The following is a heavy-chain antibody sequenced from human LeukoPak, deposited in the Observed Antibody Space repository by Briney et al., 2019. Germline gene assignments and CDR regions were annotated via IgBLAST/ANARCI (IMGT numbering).Heavy chain of an antibody. J-gene: IGHJ3*02. CDR3: ALGPDAFDI. CDR1: GGSFSGYY. CDR2: INHSGST. V-gene: IGHV4-34*01. Sequence: PSETLSLTCAVYGGSFSGYYWSWIRQPPGKGLEWIGEINHSGSTNYNPSFKSRVTISVDTSKNQFSLKLSSVTAADTAVYYCALGPDAFDIWGKGTTVTVSS.